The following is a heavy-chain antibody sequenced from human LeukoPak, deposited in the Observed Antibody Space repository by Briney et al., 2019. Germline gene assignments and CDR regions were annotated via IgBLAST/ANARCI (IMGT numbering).Heavy chain of an antibody. CDR2: INHSGST. J-gene: IGHJ6*03. Sequence: PSETLSLTCTVSGGSISSYSWSWIRQPPGEGLEWIGEINHSGSTNYTPSLKSRVTISVDTSKNQFSLKLSSVTAADTAVYYCASTEDYSYGSDYYYYMDVWGKGTTVTISS. CDR1: GGSISSYS. CDR3: ASTEDYSYGSDYYYYMDV. V-gene: IGHV4-34*01. D-gene: IGHD5-18*01.